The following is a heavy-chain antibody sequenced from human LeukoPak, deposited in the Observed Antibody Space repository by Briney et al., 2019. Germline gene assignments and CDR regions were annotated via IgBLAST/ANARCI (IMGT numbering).Heavy chain of an antibody. CDR2: ISAYNGDT. CDR3: VRGGGYCSGGSCYEFDY. Sequence: ASVKVSCKASGYTFSSFGISWVRQAPGQGLEWMGWISAYNGDTNYAQKLQGRVTMTTDSSTNTAYMELRSLRSDDTAVYYCVRGGGYCSGGSCYEFDYWGQGTLVTVSS. D-gene: IGHD2-15*01. CDR1: GYTFSSFG. J-gene: IGHJ4*02. V-gene: IGHV1-18*01.